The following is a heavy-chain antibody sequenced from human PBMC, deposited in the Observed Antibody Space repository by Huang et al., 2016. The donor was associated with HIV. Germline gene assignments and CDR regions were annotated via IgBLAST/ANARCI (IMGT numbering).Heavy chain of an antibody. J-gene: IGHJ4*02. Sequence: VQLVQSGAEVKKPGESLKISCKGSGYGFCSYWIAWGRQMPGKGLEWRGMIFPDDSDTTYSPAFEGQVTISADKSIGTAYLQWSSLKASDTAMYYCARRFSSSSGYFDYWGQGSLVTVSS. CDR1: GYGFCSYW. V-gene: IGHV5-51*01. CDR3: ARRFSSSSGYFDY. D-gene: IGHD6-6*01. CDR2: IFPDDSDT.